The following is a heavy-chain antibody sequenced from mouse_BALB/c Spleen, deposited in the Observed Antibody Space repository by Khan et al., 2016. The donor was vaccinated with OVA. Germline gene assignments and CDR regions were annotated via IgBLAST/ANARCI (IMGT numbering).Heavy chain of an antibody. CDR2: INTYTGEP. J-gene: IGHJ2*01. CDR3: ARVHGGY. V-gene: IGHV9-3-1*01. CDR1: GYTFTDYV. Sequence: QIQLVQSGPELKKPGETVKISCKASGYTFTDYVMNWVKQAPGKGLRWMGWINTYTGEPTYADDFKGRFAFSLETSASTAYLQNNNLKNEDTATYFWARVHGGYWGQGTTLTVSS.